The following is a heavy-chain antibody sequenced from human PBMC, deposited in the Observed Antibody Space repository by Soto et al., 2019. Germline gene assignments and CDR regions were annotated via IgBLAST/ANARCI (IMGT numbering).Heavy chain of an antibody. Sequence: QITLKESGPTLVKPTQTLTLTCTFSAFSLSTGGVGVGWIRQPPGKALEWLALIYWDDENRYSPSLRSRLTTTKYTSKNQVVLTRTHMDPVDTATYYCIQSRGGGDCVQSYASYYSYGMDCWCQATTVTVSS. CDR3: IQSRGGGDCVQSYASYYSYGMDC. V-gene: IGHV2-5*02. CDR2: IYWDDEN. CDR1: AFSLSTGGVG. D-gene: IGHD2-21*02. J-gene: IGHJ6*02.